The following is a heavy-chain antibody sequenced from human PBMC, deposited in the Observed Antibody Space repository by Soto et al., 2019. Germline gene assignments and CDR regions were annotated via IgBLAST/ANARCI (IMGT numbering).Heavy chain of an antibody. J-gene: IGHJ6*02. D-gene: IGHD6-13*01. CDR2: ITSISTYI. V-gene: IGHV3-21*04. Sequence: GGSLRLSCAASGFTFSSYTMNWVRQAPGKWLEWVSSITSISTYIYYADSVKGRFTISRDNTKNSLYLQMNSLRAEDTAVYYCARDLGYSSRWNVYYYYGMDVWGQGXTVTVYS. CDR1: GFTFSSYT. CDR3: ARDLGYSSRWNVYYYYGMDV.